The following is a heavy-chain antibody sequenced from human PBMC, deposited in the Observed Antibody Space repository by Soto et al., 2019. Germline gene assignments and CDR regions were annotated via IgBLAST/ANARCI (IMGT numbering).Heavy chain of an antibody. CDR1: GGSINSCW. J-gene: IGHJ4*02. Sequence: SETLYLTCSVSGGSINSCWWSWIRQPAGKGLEWIGRVYSSGTTDYNPSLNSRATLSVETSKNQFSLKLSSVTAADTAVYYCARDIGSYAYGEGYWGQG. CDR3: ARDIGSYAYGEGY. D-gene: IGHD3-10*01. CDR2: VYSSGTT. V-gene: IGHV4-4*07.